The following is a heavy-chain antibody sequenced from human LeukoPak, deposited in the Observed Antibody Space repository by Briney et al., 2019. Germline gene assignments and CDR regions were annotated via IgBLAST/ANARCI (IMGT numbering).Heavy chain of an antibody. CDR1: GDSISNTNYY. J-gene: IGHJ4*02. CDR2: VYYGGTT. CDR3: AASEGKYASGWYASYYFDS. Sequence: PSETLSLTCTVSGDSISNTNYYWDWVRQPPGKGLEWIGNVYYGGTTYYTPSLKSRVTISVDSSKNQFSLKLRSVTAADMGVYYCAASEGKYASGWYASYYFDSWGRGTLVAVST. D-gene: IGHD6-19*01. V-gene: IGHV4-39*01.